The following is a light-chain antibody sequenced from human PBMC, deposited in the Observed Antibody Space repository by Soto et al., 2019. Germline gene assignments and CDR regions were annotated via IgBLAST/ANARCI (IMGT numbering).Light chain of an antibody. CDR3: QQRSNWSIT. CDR1: QSVSSY. CDR2: DAS. Sequence: EIVLTQSPAALSLSPGERATLSCRASQSVSSYLAWYQQKPGQAPRLLIYDASNRATGIPARFSGSGSGTDFPLTISSLEPEAVAVDYCQQRSNWSITFGQGTRLEIK. J-gene: IGKJ5*01. V-gene: IGKV3-11*01.